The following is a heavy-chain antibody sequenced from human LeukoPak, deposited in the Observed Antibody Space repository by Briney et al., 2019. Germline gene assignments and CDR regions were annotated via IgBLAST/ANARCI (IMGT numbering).Heavy chain of an antibody. V-gene: IGHV4-61*01. Sequence: PSQTLSLTCTVSGGSVSSGSYYWSWIRQPPGKGLEWIGYIYYSGSTNYNPSLKSRVTISVDTSKNQFSLKLSSVTAADTAVYYCARVPDRTTCFDYWGQGTLVTVSS. D-gene: IGHD2/OR15-2a*01. CDR1: GGSVSSGSYY. CDR2: IYYSGST. CDR3: ARVPDRTTCFDY. J-gene: IGHJ4*02.